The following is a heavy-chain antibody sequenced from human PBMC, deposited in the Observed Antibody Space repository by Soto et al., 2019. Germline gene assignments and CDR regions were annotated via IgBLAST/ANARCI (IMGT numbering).Heavy chain of an antibody. V-gene: IGHV2-5*02. CDR2: IYWDDDK. CDR3: AHVYGGYDNCDY. J-gene: IGHJ4*02. D-gene: IGHD5-12*01. Sequence: QITLKESGPTLVKPTQTLTLTCTFSGFSLSTSGVGVGWIRQPPGKALEWLALIYWDDDKRYSPSLKSRLAITTDTSKNQVVLTMTNMDPADTATYYCAHVYGGYDNCDYWGQGTLVTSSS. CDR1: GFSLSTSGVG.